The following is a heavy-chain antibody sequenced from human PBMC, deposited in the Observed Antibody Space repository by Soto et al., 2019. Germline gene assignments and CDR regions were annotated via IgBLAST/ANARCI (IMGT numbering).Heavy chain of an antibody. CDR1: GGSISSGNYY. CDR2: ISYSGST. D-gene: IGHD2-15*01. Sequence: QVQLQESGPGLVKPSQTLSLTCTVSGGSISSGNYYWSWIRQPPGKGLEWIGFISYSGSTYYSTSLKSRISLSVDTSKSQFSLNLSFLTAADTSVYYCATMGTPATALYFFDFWGQGSLVTVSS. CDR3: ATMGTPATALYFFDF. J-gene: IGHJ4*02. V-gene: IGHV4-30-4*01.